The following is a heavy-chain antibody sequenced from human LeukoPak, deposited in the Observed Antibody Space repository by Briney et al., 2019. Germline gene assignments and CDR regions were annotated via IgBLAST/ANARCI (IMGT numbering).Heavy chain of an antibody. J-gene: IGHJ4*02. Sequence: ASVKVSCKASVYSFTSYGSIWVRQAPGQGLEWMGWISAYNGNTNYAQKLQGRVTLTTDTSTSTAYMELRSLRSEDTAVYYCARGTPDYWGQGTLVTVSS. V-gene: IGHV1-18*01. CDR3: ARGTPDY. CDR1: VYSFTSYG. CDR2: ISAYNGNT.